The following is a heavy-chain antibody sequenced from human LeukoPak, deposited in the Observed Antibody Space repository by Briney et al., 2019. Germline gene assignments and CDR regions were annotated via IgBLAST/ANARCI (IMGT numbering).Heavy chain of an antibody. V-gene: IGHV3-74*01. CDR1: GFTFSSHW. J-gene: IGHJ3*02. CDR3: ARGDAFDI. CDR2: INSDGSST. Sequence: GGSLRLSCAHSGFTFSSHWMLWLRQAPGKGLVWVSRINSDGSSTSYADSVKGRFTISRDNAWNTLYLQMNSLRAEDTAVYYCARGDAFDIWGQGTMVTVSS.